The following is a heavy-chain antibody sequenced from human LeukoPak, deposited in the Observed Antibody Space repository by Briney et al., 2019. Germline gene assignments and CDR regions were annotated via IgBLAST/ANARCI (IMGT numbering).Heavy chain of an antibody. J-gene: IGHJ4*02. CDR3: ARDPDMVRGVNFDY. CDR2: INQDGSEK. V-gene: IGHV3-7*03. Sequence: GGSLRLSCAASGFTFSSDWMNWVRQAPGKGLEWVANINQDGSEKYYVDSVKGRFTISRDNAKNSLYLQMNSLRAEDTAVYYCARDPDMVRGVNFDYWGQGTLVTASS. CDR1: GFTFSSDW. D-gene: IGHD3-10*01.